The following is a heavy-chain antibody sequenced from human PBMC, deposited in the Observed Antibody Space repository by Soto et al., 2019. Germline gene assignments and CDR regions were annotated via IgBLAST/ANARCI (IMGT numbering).Heavy chain of an antibody. V-gene: IGHV4-39*01. Sequence: QLQLQESGPGLVKPSETLSLTCTVSGGSISRSTYYWGWIRQPPGEGLEYVGSLYESGTTYYNPSLRSRATISVATSNNYFSLRLNSVTAADTAVYYCARHGSGSQYPIDYWGQGTLVTVSS. D-gene: IGHD3-10*01. J-gene: IGHJ4*02. CDR1: GGSISRSTYY. CDR3: ARHGSGSQYPIDY. CDR2: LYESGTT.